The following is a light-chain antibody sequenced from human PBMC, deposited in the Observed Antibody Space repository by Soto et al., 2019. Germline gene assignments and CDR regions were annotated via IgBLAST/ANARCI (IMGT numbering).Light chain of an antibody. CDR2: QDN. V-gene: IGLV3-1*01. CDR1: KLGDKY. J-gene: IGLJ3*02. CDR3: QAWDSSTVV. Sequence: SYELTQPPSVSVSPGHTTSVTCSGDKLGDKYASWYQQRAGQSPVLILYQDNKRPSGIPERFSGSNSGNTATLTISGTQAMDEADYYCQAWDSSTVVFGGGTKLTVL.